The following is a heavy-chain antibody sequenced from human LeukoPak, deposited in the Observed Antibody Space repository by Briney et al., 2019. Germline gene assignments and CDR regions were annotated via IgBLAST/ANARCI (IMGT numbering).Heavy chain of an antibody. CDR3: ARGSGSYGSNMDV. D-gene: IGHD3-10*01. V-gene: IGHV4-59*01. Sequence: SETLSLTCAVSGGSISSLYWNWIRQPPVKGLEYIGYIYYSGSTNYNPSLKSRVTISIDTSKNQFSLKLNSVTVADTAIYYCARGSGSYGSNMDVWGKGTTVTISS. CDR2: IYYSGST. J-gene: IGHJ6*03. CDR1: GGSISSLY.